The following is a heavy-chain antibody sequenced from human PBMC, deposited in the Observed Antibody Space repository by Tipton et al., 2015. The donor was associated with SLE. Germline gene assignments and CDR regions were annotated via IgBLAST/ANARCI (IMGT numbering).Heavy chain of an antibody. V-gene: IGHV4-59*08. CDR2: IYYSGST. J-gene: IGHJ3*02. D-gene: IGHD2-21*01. CDR3: ARIQIPRAFDI. Sequence: TLSLTCTVSGGSISSYYWSWIRQPPGKGLEWIGYIYYSGSTNYTPSLKSRVTISVDTSKNQFSLKLSSVTAADTAVYYCARIQIPRAFDIWGQGTMVTVSS. CDR1: GGSISSYY.